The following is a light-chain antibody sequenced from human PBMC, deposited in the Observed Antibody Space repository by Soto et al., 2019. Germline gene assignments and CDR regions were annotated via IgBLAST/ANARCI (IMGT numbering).Light chain of an antibody. CDR3: QQYGDSPWT. CDR1: HSVVSNQ. CDR2: GAS. V-gene: IGKV3-20*01. J-gene: IGKJ1*01. Sequence: ETVLTQSPGTLSLSPGERATLSCRVTHSVVSNQLAWYQQKPGQAPRLLIYGASSRATGIPDRFSGSGSGTDFTLTISRLEPEDFAVYYCQQYGDSPWTLGLGT.